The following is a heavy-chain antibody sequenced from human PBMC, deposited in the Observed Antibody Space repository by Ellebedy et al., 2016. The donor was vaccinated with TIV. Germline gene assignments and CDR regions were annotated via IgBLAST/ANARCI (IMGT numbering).Heavy chain of an antibody. CDR1: GFTFSHYT. CDR2: ISTTSSAI. V-gene: IGHV3-48*04. J-gene: IGHJ4*02. D-gene: IGHD1-1*01. Sequence: PGGSLRLSCTASGFTFSHYTMNWARQAPGKGLEWLSYISTTSSAIYYADSMEGRFTISRDNAKNSLYLQMNSLRADDTAVYYCAREKSGHKWNDGFDSWGQGTLVTVSS. CDR3: AREKSGHKWNDGFDS.